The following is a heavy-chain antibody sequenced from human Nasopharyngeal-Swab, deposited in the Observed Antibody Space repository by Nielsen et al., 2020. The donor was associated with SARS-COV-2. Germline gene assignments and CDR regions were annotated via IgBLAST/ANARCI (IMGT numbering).Heavy chain of an antibody. CDR1: GYTFTSYY. CDR3: ARDRRITIFGVVIKPGDAFDI. J-gene: IGHJ3*02. V-gene: IGHV1-46*01. D-gene: IGHD3-3*01. CDR2: INPSGGST. Sequence: ASVKVSCKASGYTFTSYYMHWVRQAPGQGLEWMGIINPSGGSTSYAQKFQGSVTMTRDTSTSTVYMELSSLRPEDTAVYYCARDRRITIFGVVIKPGDAFDIWGQGTMVTVSS.